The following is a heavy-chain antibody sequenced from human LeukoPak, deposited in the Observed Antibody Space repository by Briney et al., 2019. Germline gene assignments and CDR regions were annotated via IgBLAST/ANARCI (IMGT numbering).Heavy chain of an antibody. CDR2: ISSSGSTK. V-gene: IGHV3-11*04. D-gene: IGHD1-26*01. CDR1: GFIFSDYY. J-gene: IGHJ3*02. CDR3: ARGGATVNAFDI. Sequence: GGSLRLSSAASGFIFSDYYMSWIRQAPGKGLEYVSYISSSGSTKYYADSVKGRFTISRDNAKSSLYLQMNSLRAEDTAVYYCARGGATVNAFDIWGQGTMVTVSS.